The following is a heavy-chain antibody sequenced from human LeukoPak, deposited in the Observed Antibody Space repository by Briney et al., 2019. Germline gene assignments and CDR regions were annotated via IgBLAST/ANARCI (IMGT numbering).Heavy chain of an antibody. CDR1: GGSISSSSHY. J-gene: IGHJ4*02. CDR2: IYYTEST. Sequence: PSETLSLTCTVSGGSISSSSHYWGWVRQPPGKGLECIGFIYYTESTYSNPSLKSRVALSIDRTKNQFSLKLSSVTAADTAVYYCARSSYYDTSGYYDYWGQGAPVTVSS. CDR3: ARSSYYDTSGYYDY. D-gene: IGHD3-22*01. V-gene: IGHV4-39*01.